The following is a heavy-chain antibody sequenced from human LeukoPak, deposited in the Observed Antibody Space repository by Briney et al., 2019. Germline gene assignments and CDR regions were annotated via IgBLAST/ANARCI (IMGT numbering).Heavy chain of an antibody. Sequence: KASETLSLTCTVSGGSISSGSFYWSWIRQPAGKGLEWIGRIYTGGRTNYNPSLKSRVTISVDTSKNQFSLKLSSVTAAGTAVYYCVGVVTSPDAFDIWGRGTMVTVSS. J-gene: IGHJ3*02. D-gene: IGHD2-21*02. V-gene: IGHV4-61*02. CDR1: GGSISSGSFY. CDR2: IYTGGRT. CDR3: VGVVTSPDAFDI.